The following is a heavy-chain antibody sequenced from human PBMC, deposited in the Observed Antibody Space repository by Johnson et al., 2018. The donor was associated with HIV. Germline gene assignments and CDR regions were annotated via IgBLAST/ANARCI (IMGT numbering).Heavy chain of an antibody. V-gene: IGHV3-30-3*01. CDR2: ISYDGSSK. J-gene: IGHJ3*02. CDR1: GFTFSSYG. CDR3: GGGLQFSNTNGEEGVVHAFDI. Sequence: QVQLVESGGGLVQPGGSLRLSCAASGFTFSSYGMHWVRQAPGKGLVWVARISYDGSSKDYADSVKGRFTISRDNSQNTLFLEMNTLRAEDTAVYYCGGGLQFSNTNGEEGVVHAFDIWGQGTMVTVSS. D-gene: IGHD2-2*01.